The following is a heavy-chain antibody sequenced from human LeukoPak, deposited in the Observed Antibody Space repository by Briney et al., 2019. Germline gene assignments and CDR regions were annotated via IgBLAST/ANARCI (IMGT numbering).Heavy chain of an antibody. CDR3: AKDYGDLPFDY. D-gene: IGHD4-17*01. Sequence: GGSLRLSCAASGFTFSSYEMNWVRQAPGKGLEWVSAISGSGGSTYYADSVKGRFTISRDNSKNTLYLQMNSLRAEDTAVYYCAKDYGDLPFDYWGQGTLVTVSS. J-gene: IGHJ4*02. CDR2: ISGSGGST. CDR1: GFTFSSYE. V-gene: IGHV3-23*01.